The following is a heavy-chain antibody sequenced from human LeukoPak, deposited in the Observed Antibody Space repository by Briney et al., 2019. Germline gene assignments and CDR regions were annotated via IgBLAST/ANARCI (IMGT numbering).Heavy chain of an antibody. CDR2: IYYSGST. CDR3: ANYGSGSYSFDY. D-gene: IGHD3-10*01. Sequence: SETLSLTCTVSGGFISSSSYYWGWIRQPPGKGLEWIGSIYYSGSTYYNPSLKSRVTISVDTSKNQFSLKLSSVTAADTAVYYCANYGSGSYSFDYWGQGTLVPVSS. CDR1: GGFISSSSYY. V-gene: IGHV4-39*01. J-gene: IGHJ4*02.